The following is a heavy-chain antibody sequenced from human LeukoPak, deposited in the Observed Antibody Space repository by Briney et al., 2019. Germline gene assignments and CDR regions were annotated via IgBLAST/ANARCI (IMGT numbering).Heavy chain of an antibody. J-gene: IGHJ4*02. CDR3: ARALPLLYFDYYDSSGYLGEDYFGY. CDR1: GYTFTSYY. CDR2: INPSGGST. V-gene: IGHV1-46*01. D-gene: IGHD3-22*01. Sequence: ASVKVSCKASGYTFTSYYMHWVRQAPGQGLEWMGIINPSGGSTSYAQKFQGRVTMTRDTSTSTVYMELSSLRSEDTAVYYCARALPLLYFDYYDSSGYLGEDYFGYWGQGTLVTVSS.